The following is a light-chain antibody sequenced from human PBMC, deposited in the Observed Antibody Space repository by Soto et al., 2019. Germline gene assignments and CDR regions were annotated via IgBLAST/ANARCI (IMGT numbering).Light chain of an antibody. CDR1: SSDVGGYNF. CDR3: SSYTSRSTPV. Sequence: QSALTQPASVSGSPGQSITISCTGTSSDVGGYNFVSWYQQYPGKAPKLMISEVSNRPSGVSNRFSGSKSGNTASLTISELQAEDEADYYCSSYTSRSTPVFGGGTQLTVL. V-gene: IGLV2-14*01. CDR2: EVS. J-gene: IGLJ2*01.